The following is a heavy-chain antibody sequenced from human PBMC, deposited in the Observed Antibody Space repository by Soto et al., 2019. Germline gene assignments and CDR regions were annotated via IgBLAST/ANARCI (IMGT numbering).Heavy chain of an antibody. CDR2: IGANGDST. Sequence: SLRLSCEASGFYFNSYAMSWVRQAPGKGLEWVSHIGANGDSTYYADSVKGRFTISRDNSKNTLYLQMESLRAEDTTVYYCAGGTYLDYWGQGTLVTVSS. D-gene: IGHD3-16*01. CDR1: GFYFNSYA. V-gene: IGHV3-23*01. CDR3: AGGTYLDY. J-gene: IGHJ4*02.